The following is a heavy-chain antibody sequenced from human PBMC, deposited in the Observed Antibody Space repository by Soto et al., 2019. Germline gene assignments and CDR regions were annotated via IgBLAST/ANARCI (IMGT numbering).Heavy chain of an antibody. J-gene: IGHJ4*02. CDR2: ISGGGDTT. CDR3: AKGRGGSGSLNPRVDF. CDR1: GFTFNNYA. Sequence: EVQLLESGRGLVQPGGSLRLSCAASGFTFNNYAMTWVRQAPGKGLGWVSAISGGGDTTSYADSVKGRFTGARDGSKNTLYLQMSSLRAEDTALYYCAKGRGGSGSLNPRVDFWGQGTLVTVSS. V-gene: IGHV3-23*01. D-gene: IGHD3-10*01.